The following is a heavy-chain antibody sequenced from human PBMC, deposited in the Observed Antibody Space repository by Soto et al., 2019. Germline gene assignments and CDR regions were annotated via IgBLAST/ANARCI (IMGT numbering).Heavy chain of an antibody. CDR2: INPRGGST. CDR3: ASVVRGVIKADYYYGMDV. D-gene: IGHD3-10*01. J-gene: IGHJ6*02. Sequence: QVQLVQSGAEVKKPGASVKVSCKASGYTFTSYYMHWVRQAPGQGLEWMGIINPRGGSTSYAQTFQGRVIITRDTSTSTVYMALSSLRSEDTAVYYCASVVRGVIKADYYYGMDVWGQGTTVTVSS. CDR1: GYTFTSYY. V-gene: IGHV1-46*01.